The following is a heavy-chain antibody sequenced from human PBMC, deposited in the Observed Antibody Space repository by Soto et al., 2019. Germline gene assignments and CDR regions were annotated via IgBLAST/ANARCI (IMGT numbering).Heavy chain of an antibody. D-gene: IGHD1-26*01. CDR1: GYTFTSYG. Sequence: GASVKVSCKASGYTFTSYGISWVRQAPGQGLEWMGWISAYNGNTNYAQKLQGRVTMTTDTSTSTAYMELRSLRSDDTAVYYCAASGSYPDGYYYYRMDVWGQGTTVTVSS. CDR2: ISAYNGNT. CDR3: AASGSYPDGYYYYRMDV. J-gene: IGHJ6*02. V-gene: IGHV1-18*01.